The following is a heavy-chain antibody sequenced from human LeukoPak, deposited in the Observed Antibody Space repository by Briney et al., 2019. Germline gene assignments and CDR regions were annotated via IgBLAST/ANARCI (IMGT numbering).Heavy chain of an antibody. V-gene: IGHV3-23*01. CDR3: AKVLRLDAFDI. Sequence: GGSLRLSCAASGFTFSSYGMHWVRQAPGKGLEWVSTISGSGGGTYYADSVKGRFTISRDNSKNTLYLQMNSLRAEDTAVYYCAKVLRLDAFDIWGQGTMVTVSS. D-gene: IGHD3-3*01. CDR1: GFTFSSYG. CDR2: ISGSGGGT. J-gene: IGHJ3*02.